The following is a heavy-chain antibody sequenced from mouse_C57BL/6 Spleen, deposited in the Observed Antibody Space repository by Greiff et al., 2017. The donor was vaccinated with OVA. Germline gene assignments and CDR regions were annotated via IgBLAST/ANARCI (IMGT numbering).Heavy chain of an antibody. CDR1: GYTFTSYW. J-gene: IGHJ4*01. CDR2: IDPSDSEP. CDR3: ARTYYDYSYAMDY. V-gene: IGHV1-52*01. D-gene: IGHD2-4*01. Sequence: QVQLQQPGAELVRPGSSVKLSCKASGYTFTSYWMHWVKQRPIQGLEWIGNIDPSDSEPHYNQKFKDKATLTVDKSSSTAYMQLSSLTSEDSAVYYCARTYYDYSYAMDYWGQGTSVTVSS.